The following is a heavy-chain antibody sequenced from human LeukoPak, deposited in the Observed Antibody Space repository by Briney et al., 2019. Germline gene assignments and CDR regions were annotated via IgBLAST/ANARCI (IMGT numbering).Heavy chain of an antibody. CDR2: INSYGSST. V-gene: IGHV3-74*01. D-gene: IGHD2-15*01. Sequence: GGSLRLSCAASGFTFSSYWMHWVRQAPGKGLVWVSRINSYGSSTSYADSVKGRFTISRDNAKNTLYLQMNSLRAEDTAVYYCARGAPVIVVVVAATPDYWGQGTLVTVSS. CDR1: GFTFSSYW. CDR3: ARGAPVIVVVVAATPDY. J-gene: IGHJ4*02.